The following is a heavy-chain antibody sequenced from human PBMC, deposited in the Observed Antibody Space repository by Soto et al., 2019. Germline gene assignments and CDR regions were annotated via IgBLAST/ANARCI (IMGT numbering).Heavy chain of an antibody. CDR1: GFSNYA. CDR2: ISAGGGST. V-gene: IGHV3-23*01. Sequence: WGSLRLSCAASGFSNYAMSWVRQAPGKGLEWVSAISAGGGSTFYADSVKGRFTFSRDNSNNTLYLQMNSLRAEDTAVYYCAKGHGDFDPWGQGTLVTVSS. CDR3: AKGHGDFDP. J-gene: IGHJ5*02.